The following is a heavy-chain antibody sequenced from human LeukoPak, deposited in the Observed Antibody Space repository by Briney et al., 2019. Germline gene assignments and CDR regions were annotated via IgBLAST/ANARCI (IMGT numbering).Heavy chain of an antibody. D-gene: IGHD3-3*01. Sequence: PGGSLRLSCAASGFTFSSYAMSWVRQAPGKGLEWVSAISGSGGSTYYADSVKGRFTISRDNSKNTLYLLMNSLRAEDTAVYYCAKHIDFGVVIPYDYWGQGTLVTVSS. CDR2: ISGSGGST. J-gene: IGHJ4*02. V-gene: IGHV3-23*01. CDR3: AKHIDFGVVIPYDY. CDR1: GFTFSSYA.